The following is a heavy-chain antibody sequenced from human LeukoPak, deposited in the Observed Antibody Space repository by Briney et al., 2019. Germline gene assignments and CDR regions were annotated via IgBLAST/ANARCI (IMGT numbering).Heavy chain of an antibody. CDR2: INPSGGST. CDR3: ARDGNDDAFDI. CDR1: GYTFTSYY. J-gene: IGHJ3*02. V-gene: IGHV1-46*01. D-gene: IGHD4-23*01. Sequence: ASVKGSCKASGYTFTSYYMHWVRQAPGQGLEWMGIINPSGGSTSYAQKFQGRVTMTRDTSTSTVYMELSSLRSEDTAVYYCARDGNDDAFDIWGQGTMVTVSS.